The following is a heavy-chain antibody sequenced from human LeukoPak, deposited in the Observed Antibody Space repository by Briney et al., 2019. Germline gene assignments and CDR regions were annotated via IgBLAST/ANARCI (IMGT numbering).Heavy chain of an antibody. V-gene: IGHV4-39*01. CDR2: VFYSGST. J-gene: IGHJ4*02. D-gene: IGHD3-22*01. CDR3: ASGISMTTR. CDR1: GGSISSSVYY. Sequence: SETLSLTCTVSGGSISSSVYYWGWIRQPPGRGLEWIGSVFYSGSTYYNPSLKSRVTISVDTSKDQFSLKLSSVTAADTAVYYCASGISMTTRWGQGTLVTVSS.